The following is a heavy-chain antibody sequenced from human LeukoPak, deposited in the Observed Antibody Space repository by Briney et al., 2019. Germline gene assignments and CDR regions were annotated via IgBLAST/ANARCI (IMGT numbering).Heavy chain of an antibody. CDR1: GGSISSGGYY. D-gene: IGHD4-17*01. J-gene: IGHJ4*02. V-gene: IGHV4-61*08. CDR2: IYYSGST. Sequence: SETLSLTCTVSGGSISSGGYYWSWIRQHPGKGLEWIGYIYYSGSTNYNPSLKSRVTISVDTSKNQFSLKLSSVTAADTAVYYCARDSHYGEGYFDYWGQGTLVTVSS. CDR3: ARDSHYGEGYFDY.